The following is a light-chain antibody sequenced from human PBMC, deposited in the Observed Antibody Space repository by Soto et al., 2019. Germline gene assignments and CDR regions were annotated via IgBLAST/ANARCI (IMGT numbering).Light chain of an antibody. CDR3: QQYGSSEII. CDR1: QSVSSSY. Sequence: EIVLTQSPGTLSFSPGERATLSCRASQSVSSSYLAWYQQKPGQAPRLLIHGASSRATGIPDRISGSGSGTDFTLTISRLEPEDFAVFYCQQYGSSEIIFGQGTRLEIK. J-gene: IGKJ5*01. CDR2: GAS. V-gene: IGKV3-20*01.